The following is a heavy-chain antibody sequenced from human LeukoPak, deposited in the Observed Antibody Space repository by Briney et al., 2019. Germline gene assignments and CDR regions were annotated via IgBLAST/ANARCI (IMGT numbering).Heavy chain of an antibody. D-gene: IGHD2-2*01. V-gene: IGHV1-2*02. CDR1: GYTFTGYY. J-gene: IGHJ6*02. CDR2: MNPNSGGT. CDR3: ARGRRDIVVVPAAMDGYYYYGMDV. Sequence: GASVKVSCKASGYTFTGYYMHWVRQAPGQGLEWMGWMNPNSGGTNYAQKFQGRVTMTRNTSISTAYMELSSLRSEDTAVYYCARGRRDIVVVPAAMDGYYYYGMDVWGQGTTVTVSS.